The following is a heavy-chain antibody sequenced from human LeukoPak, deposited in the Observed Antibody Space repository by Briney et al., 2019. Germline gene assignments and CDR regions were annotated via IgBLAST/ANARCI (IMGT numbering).Heavy chain of an antibody. CDR2: IYYSGST. J-gene: IGHJ5*02. Sequence: SETLSLTCTVSGGSIRSHYWSWIRQPPGKALEWIGYIYYSGSTNYNPSLKSRVTISVDTSKNQFSLKLSSVTAADTAVYYCARVQYYDFWSGYYTGGNWFDPWGQGTLVTVSS. CDR3: ARVQYYDFWSGYYTGGNWFDP. V-gene: IGHV4-59*11. CDR1: GGSIRSHY. D-gene: IGHD3-3*01.